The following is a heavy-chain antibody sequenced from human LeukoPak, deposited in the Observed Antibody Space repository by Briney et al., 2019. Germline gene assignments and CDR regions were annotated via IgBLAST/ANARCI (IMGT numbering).Heavy chain of an antibody. D-gene: IGHD5-24*01. Sequence: SVKVSCKASGGTFSSYAISWVRQAPGQGLEWMGGIIPIFGTANYAQKFQGRVTITTDESTSTAYMELSSLRSEDTAVYYCARFRDGRYYYMDVWGKGPRSPSP. CDR2: IIPIFGTA. CDR3: ARFRDGRYYYMDV. V-gene: IGHV1-69*05. J-gene: IGHJ6*03. CDR1: GGTFSSYA.